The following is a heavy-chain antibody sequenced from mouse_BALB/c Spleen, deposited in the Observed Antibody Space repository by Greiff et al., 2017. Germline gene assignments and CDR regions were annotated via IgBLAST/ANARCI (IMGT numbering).Heavy chain of an antibody. V-gene: IGHV5-9-3*01. Sequence: EVQVVESGGGLVKPGGSLKLSCAASGFTFSSYAMSWVRQTPEKRLEWVATISSGGSYTYYPDSVKGRFTISRDNPKNTLFLQMTSLRSEDTAMYYCAAGITTGGYAMDYWGQGTSVTVSS. J-gene: IGHJ4*01. CDR3: AAGITTGGYAMDY. CDR2: ISSGGSYT. CDR1: GFTFSSYA. D-gene: IGHD2-4*01.